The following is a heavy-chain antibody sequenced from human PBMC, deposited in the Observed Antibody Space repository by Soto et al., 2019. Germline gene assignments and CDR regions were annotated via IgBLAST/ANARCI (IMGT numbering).Heavy chain of an antibody. Sequence: EVLLVESGGGLVKPGGSLRLSCAASGFTFSSYSMNWVRQAPGKGLEWVSSISSSSSYIYYADSVKGRFTISRDNAKNSLDLQMNSLRAEDTAVYYCGRGYHYGSETYHKGETFDIWGQGTMVTVSS. CDR1: GFTFSSYS. D-gene: IGHD3-10*01. J-gene: IGHJ3*02. CDR2: ISSSSSYI. CDR3: GRGYHYGSETYHKGETFDI. V-gene: IGHV3-21*01.